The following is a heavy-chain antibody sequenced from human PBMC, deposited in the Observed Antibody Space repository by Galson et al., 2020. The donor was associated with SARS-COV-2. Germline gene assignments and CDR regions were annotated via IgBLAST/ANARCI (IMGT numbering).Heavy chain of an antibody. J-gene: IGHJ2*01. CDR2: IKGDENGI. V-gene: IGHV3-7*01. CDR3: ATGIGWHFNL. D-gene: IGHD2-15*01. CDR1: EFTFSRDSW. Sequence: GESLKISCAASEFTFSRDSWMMWVRQASGKGLEWVAHIKGDENGINYLDSVEGRFTISTDNTKKSLFLQMNSLRVEDTAVYYCATGIGWHFNLWGRGTLVTVSS.